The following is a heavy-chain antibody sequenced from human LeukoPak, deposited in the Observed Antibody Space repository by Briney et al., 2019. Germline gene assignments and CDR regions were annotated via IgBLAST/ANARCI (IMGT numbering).Heavy chain of an antibody. CDR3: ARDGIAAAGTPTPYYYYYMDV. Sequence: ASVKVSCKASGGTFSSYAISWVRQAPGRGLEWMGGIIPIFGTANYAQKFQGRVTITTDESTSTAYMELSSLRSEDTAVYYCARDGIAAAGTPTPYYYYYMDVWGKGTTVTVSS. D-gene: IGHD6-13*01. J-gene: IGHJ6*03. CDR1: GGTFSSYA. CDR2: IIPIFGTA. V-gene: IGHV1-69*05.